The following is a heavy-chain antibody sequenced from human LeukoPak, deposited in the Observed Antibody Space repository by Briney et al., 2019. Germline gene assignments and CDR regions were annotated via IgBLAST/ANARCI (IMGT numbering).Heavy chain of an antibody. CDR1: GGTFSSYA. CDR2: IMPIFGTA. V-gene: IGHV1-69*06. Sequence: ASVKVSCKASGGTFSSYAISWVRQAPGQGLEWMGGIMPIFGTANYAQKFQGRVTITADKSTSTAYMELSSLRSEDTAVYYCARVADSYGPSALDYWGQGTLVTVSS. D-gene: IGHD5-18*01. J-gene: IGHJ4*02. CDR3: ARVADSYGPSALDY.